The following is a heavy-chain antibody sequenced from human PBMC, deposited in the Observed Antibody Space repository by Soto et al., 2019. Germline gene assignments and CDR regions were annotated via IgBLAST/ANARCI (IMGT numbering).Heavy chain of an antibody. V-gene: IGHV4-30-4*08. Sequence: SETLSLTCSVSGDSISTVDYFWAWIRQPPGQALEYIGYTYKSATTYYNPSFESRVAISLDTSKSQFSLNVTSVTAADTAVYFCARGRYCLTGRCFPNWFDSWGRGTLVTVSS. CDR1: GDSISTVDYF. J-gene: IGHJ5*01. D-gene: IGHD2-15*01. CDR3: ARGRYCLTGRCFPNWFDS. CDR2: TYKSATT.